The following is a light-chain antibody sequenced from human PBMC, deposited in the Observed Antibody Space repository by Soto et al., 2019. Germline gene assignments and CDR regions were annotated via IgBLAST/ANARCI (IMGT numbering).Light chain of an antibody. V-gene: IGKV3-15*01. CDR3: QQYNDWPPIT. Sequence: EIMMTQSPATLSVSPGERATLSCRASQSVSNNLAWYQQKPGQAPRLLIHYASTRATGIPARFSGSGSGTEFSLTISSLQSEDFALYYCQQYNDWPPITFGQGTRLEIK. CDR2: YAS. CDR1: QSVSNN. J-gene: IGKJ5*01.